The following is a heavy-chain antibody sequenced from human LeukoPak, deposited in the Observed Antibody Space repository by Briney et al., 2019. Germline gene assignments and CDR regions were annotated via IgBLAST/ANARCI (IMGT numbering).Heavy chain of an antibody. CDR2: IYPDDSDT. CDR3: ARLAFCTNAVCFSNYYYSMDV. CDR1: GYSFTSYW. V-gene: IGHV5-51*01. D-gene: IGHD2-8*01. Sequence: GESLKISWKGSGYSFTSYWIGWVRQMPGKGLEWMGIIYPDDSDTKYSPSFQGQVTISADKSISTAYLQWSSLKASDTAMYYCARLAFCTNAVCFSNYYYSMDVWGRGTTLTVSS. J-gene: IGHJ6*03.